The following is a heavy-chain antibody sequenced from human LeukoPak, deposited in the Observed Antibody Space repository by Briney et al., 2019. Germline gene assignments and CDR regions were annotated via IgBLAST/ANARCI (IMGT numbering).Heavy chain of an antibody. V-gene: IGHV5-51*01. Sequence: GESLKISCKGSGYSFTSYWIGWVRQKPGKDLEWMGIIFPGDSDTRYSPSFQGQVTFSADKSISTAYLHWSSLKASDTALYYCARLNYYDSTGQYSALDYWGQGSLVTVSS. J-gene: IGHJ4*02. CDR1: GYSFTSYW. CDR2: IFPGDSDT. CDR3: ARLNYYDSTGQYSALDY. D-gene: IGHD3-22*01.